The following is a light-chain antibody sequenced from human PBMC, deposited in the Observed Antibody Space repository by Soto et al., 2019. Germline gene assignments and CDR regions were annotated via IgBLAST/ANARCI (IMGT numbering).Light chain of an antibody. V-gene: IGLV2-23*02. J-gene: IGLJ2*01. CDR3: CSYAASNTLI. Sequence: QSALTQPPSASGSPGQSVTISCTGTKNDIGVYDFVSWYQHHPGKAPKLLIYEVTKRPSGVSNRFSGSKSGNTASLTISGLQAEDEADYACCSYAASNTLIFGGGTKLTVL. CDR2: EVT. CDR1: KNDIGVYDF.